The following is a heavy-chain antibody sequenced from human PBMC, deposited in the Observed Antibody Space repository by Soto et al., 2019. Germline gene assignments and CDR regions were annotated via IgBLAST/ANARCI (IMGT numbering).Heavy chain of an antibody. D-gene: IGHD4-17*01. CDR1: GFSLSTSGVG. V-gene: IGHV2-5*02. CDR3: AHIDEYGDFGLFDY. J-gene: IGHJ4*02. Sequence: SGPTLVNPTQTLTLTCTFSGFSLSTSGVGVGWIRQPPGKALEWLALIYWDDDKRYSPSLKSRLTITKDTSKNQVVLTMTNMDPLDTATYYCAHIDEYGDFGLFDYWGQGTLVTVSS. CDR2: IYWDDDK.